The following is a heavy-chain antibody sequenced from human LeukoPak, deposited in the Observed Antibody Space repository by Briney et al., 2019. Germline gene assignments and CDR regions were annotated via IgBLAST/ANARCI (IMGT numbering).Heavy chain of an antibody. CDR3: ARVRIVGSTYDAFDI. CDR2: ISYDGTTK. CDR1: AFTFSTYA. J-gene: IGHJ3*02. D-gene: IGHD1-26*01. V-gene: IGHV3-30-3*01. Sequence: GGSLRLSCAASAFTFSTYAMHWVRQAPWKGLEWVAVISYDGTTKYHADSVKGRFTISRDNSKNTLYLQMNTLRAEDTAVYCCARVRIVGSTYDAFDIWGQGTMVTVSS.